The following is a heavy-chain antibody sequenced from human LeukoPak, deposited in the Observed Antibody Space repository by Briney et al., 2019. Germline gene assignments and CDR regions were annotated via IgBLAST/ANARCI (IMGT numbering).Heavy chain of an antibody. V-gene: IGHV4-59*11. CDR2: ISNSGST. CDR1: GVSISSHY. D-gene: IGHD2-15*01. J-gene: IGHJ6*03. CDR3: GRDALVGYFSYYYMDV. Sequence: SETLSLTCTVSGVSISSHYWTWLRQSPVKGLEWIGDISNSGSTSYNPSLKSRVTISIDMSKNQFSLKLSSVTAADTAVYYCGRDALVGYFSYYYMDVWGKGTTVTVSS.